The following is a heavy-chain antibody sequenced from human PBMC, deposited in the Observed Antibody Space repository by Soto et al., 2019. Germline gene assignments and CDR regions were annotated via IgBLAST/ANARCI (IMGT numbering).Heavy chain of an antibody. Sequence: GESLKISCKGSGYSFTSYWIGWVRQMPGKGLEWMGIIYPGDSDTRYSPSFQGQVTISADKSISTAYLQWSSLKASDTAMYYCARRLVSYDYIWGSYRENAFDIWGQGTMVTVSS. V-gene: IGHV5-51*01. CDR2: IYPGDSDT. J-gene: IGHJ3*02. D-gene: IGHD3-16*01. CDR3: ARRLVSYDYIWGSYRENAFDI. CDR1: GYSFTSYW.